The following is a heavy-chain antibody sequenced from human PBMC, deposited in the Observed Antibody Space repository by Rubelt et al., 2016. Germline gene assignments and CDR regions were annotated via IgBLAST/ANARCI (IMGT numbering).Heavy chain of an antibody. V-gene: IGHV4-59*01. Sequence: QVQLQESGPGLVKPSETLSLTCTVSGGSISSYYWSWIRQPPGKGLEWIGYIYYSGSTNYNPSLKSRCTISVDTSKNQFSLKLSSVTAADTAVYYCARDGVWVAVAGTVGLYAFDIWGQGTMVTVSS. CDR1: GGSISSYY. CDR2: IYYSGST. D-gene: IGHD6-19*01. CDR3: ARDGVWVAVAGTVGLYAFDI. J-gene: IGHJ3*02.